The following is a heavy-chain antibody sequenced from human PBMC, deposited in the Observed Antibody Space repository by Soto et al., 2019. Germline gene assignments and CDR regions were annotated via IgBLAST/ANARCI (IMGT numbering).Heavy chain of an antibody. CDR1: GGSIVYYY. CDR3: ATGPYSSSTPPHAPSYGMEV. CDR2: IYYSGST. D-gene: IGHD6-6*01. Sequence: SETLSLTCTVSGGSIVYYYWSWIRQPPGKGLEWMGYIYYSGSTNYNPSLRSRLTISVDTSKKQFSLELTSVTAADTAVYYCATGPYSSSTPPHAPSYGMEVWGQGTTVTVSS. J-gene: IGHJ6*02. V-gene: IGHV4-59*01.